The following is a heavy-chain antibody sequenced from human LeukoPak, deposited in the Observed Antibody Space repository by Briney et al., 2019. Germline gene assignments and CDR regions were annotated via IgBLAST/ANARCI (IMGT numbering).Heavy chain of an antibody. J-gene: IGHJ4*02. V-gene: IGHV1-24*01. CDR3: ATEGRRYSSSWYPIYFDY. CDR1: GYTLTELS. D-gene: IGHD6-13*01. Sequence: ASVKVSCKVSGYTLTELSMHWVRQAPGKGLEWMGGFDPEDGETIYAQKFQGRVTMDEDTSTDTAYMELSSLRSEDTAVYYCATEGRRYSSSWYPIYFDYWGQGTLVTVSS. CDR2: FDPEDGET.